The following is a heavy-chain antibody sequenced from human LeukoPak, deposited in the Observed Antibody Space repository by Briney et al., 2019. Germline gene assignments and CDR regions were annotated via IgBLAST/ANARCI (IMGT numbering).Heavy chain of an antibody. CDR3: ARERRLYNWFDP. CDR2: IYYSGST. Sequence: SETLSLTCTVSGGSISSGDYYWSWLRQPPGKGLEWIGYIYYSGSTYYNPSLKSRVTISVDTSKNQFSLKLSSVTAADTAVYYCARERRLYNWFDPWGQGTLVTVSS. CDR1: GGSISSGDYY. D-gene: IGHD4-17*01. J-gene: IGHJ5*02. V-gene: IGHV4-30-4*01.